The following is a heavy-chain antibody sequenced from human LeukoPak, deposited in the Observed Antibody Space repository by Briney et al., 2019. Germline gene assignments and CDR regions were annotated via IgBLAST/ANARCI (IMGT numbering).Heavy chain of an antibody. Sequence: GASVKVSCKASGYTFTSYYMHWVRQAPGQGLEWMGWINPNSGGTNYAQKFQGRVTMTRDTSISTGYMELSRLKSDDTAVYYCAREVAYSSGWEYYYGIDVWGQGTTVTVSS. CDR3: AREVAYSSGWEYYYGIDV. J-gene: IGHJ6*02. CDR1: GYTFTSYY. D-gene: IGHD6-19*01. CDR2: INPNSGGT. V-gene: IGHV1-2*02.